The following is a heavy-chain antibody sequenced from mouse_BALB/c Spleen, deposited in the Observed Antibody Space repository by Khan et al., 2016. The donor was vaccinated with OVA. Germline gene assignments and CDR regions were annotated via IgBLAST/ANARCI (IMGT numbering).Heavy chain of an antibody. CDR1: GYTFTSYW. CDR2: IAPGSGST. CDR3: AREYCNGRNCCDMDY. V-gene: IGHV1S41*01. J-gene: IGHJ4*01. D-gene: IGHD1-1*01. Sequence: DLVKPGASVKLSCKASGYTFTSYWINWIKQRPGQGLEWIGRIAPGSGSTYYNEIFKGKATLTVDTSSSTAYIQLSSLSYEGSAVYYCAREYCNGRNCCDMDYWGQGTSVTVSS.